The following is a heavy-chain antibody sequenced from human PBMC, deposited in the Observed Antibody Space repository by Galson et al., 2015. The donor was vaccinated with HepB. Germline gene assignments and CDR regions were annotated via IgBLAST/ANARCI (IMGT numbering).Heavy chain of an antibody. CDR1: GLTLSNYG. CDR3: ARDSRSRYFGQDVF. V-gene: IGHV3-30*03. CDR2: ISYDGNNG. Sequence: SLRLSCAASGLTLSNYGMHWVRQAPGKGLEWVAVISYDGNNGYYADSVKGRFTISRDNSKNTLYLQMDSLRAEDTAVYYCARDSRSRYFGQDVFWGQGTLVTVSS. J-gene: IGHJ4*02. D-gene: IGHD3-3*01.